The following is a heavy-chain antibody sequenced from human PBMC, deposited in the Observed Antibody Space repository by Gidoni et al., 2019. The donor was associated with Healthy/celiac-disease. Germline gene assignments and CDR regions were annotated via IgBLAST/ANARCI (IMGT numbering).Heavy chain of an antibody. Sequence: QVQLQQWGAGLLKPSETLSLTCAVYGGTFSGYSWSWIRPPPGKGLEWIGEITHSGSTNYNPSLKSRGTISVDTSKNQFSMKLSSVTAADTAVYYCARADTAMVRGWSDYYYYGMDVWGQGTTVTVSS. CDR1: GGTFSGYS. D-gene: IGHD5-18*01. V-gene: IGHV4-34*01. J-gene: IGHJ6*02. CDR2: ITHSGST. CDR3: ARADTAMVRGWSDYYYYGMDV.